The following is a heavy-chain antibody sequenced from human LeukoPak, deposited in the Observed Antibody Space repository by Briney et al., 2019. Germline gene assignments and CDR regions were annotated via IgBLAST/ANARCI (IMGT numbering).Heavy chain of an antibody. J-gene: IGHJ4*02. CDR1: GFTFSNYW. V-gene: IGHV3-7*05. CDR2: IKEDGSEK. D-gene: IGHD5-24*01. CDR3: AREIKRALDY. Sequence: GGSLRLSCAASGFTFSNYWMNWVRLAPGKGLEWVANIKEDGSEKYYVDSVKGRFTISRDNAKNSVYLQMNSLRAEDTAVYYCAREIKRALDYWGQGTLVTVSS.